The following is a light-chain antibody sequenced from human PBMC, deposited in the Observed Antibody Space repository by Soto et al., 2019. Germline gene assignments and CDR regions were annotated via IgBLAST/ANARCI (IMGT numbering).Light chain of an antibody. CDR3: QQYKNWPPLT. J-gene: IGKJ4*01. V-gene: IGKV3-15*01. Sequence: EIVLTQSPAALSVSPGERVTLSCRASQGIGDTLAWYQQKPGQTPRLLIYGASTRATDIPPRFSGSGSGTEFTLTITSLQSEDFAVYYCQQYKNWPPLTFGGGTKVDIK. CDR2: GAS. CDR1: QGIGDT.